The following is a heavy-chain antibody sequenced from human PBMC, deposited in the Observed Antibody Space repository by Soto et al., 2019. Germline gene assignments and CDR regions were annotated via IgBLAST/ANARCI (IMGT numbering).Heavy chain of an antibody. Sequence: QVQLVESGGGVVQPGRSLRLSCAASGVTFSSYGMHWVRQAPGKGLEWVALIWYDGSNTSYADSLKGRFTISRDNSKNTLYLLMNSLRAEDTAVYYCARDKCRRDGSSTNCYLDHWGQGTLVTVSS. V-gene: IGHV3-33*01. CDR1: GVTFSSYG. D-gene: IGHD2-2*01. CDR2: IWYDGSNT. J-gene: IGHJ4*02. CDR3: ARDKCRRDGSSTNCYLDH.